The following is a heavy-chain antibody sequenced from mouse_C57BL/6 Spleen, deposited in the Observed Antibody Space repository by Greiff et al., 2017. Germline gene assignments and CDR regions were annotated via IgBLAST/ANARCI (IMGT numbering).Heavy chain of an antibody. CDR1: GFTFSSYA. D-gene: IGHD1-1*01. V-gene: IGHV5-4*01. CDR3: ARDKGLITTVVADYYAMGY. CDR2: ISDGGSYT. J-gene: IGHJ4*01. Sequence: EVKLVESGGGLVKPGGSLKFSCAASGFTFSSYAMSWVRQTPEKRLEWVATISDGGSYTYYPDNVKGRFTISRDNAKNNLYLQMSHLKSEDTAMYYCARDKGLITTVVADYYAMGYWGQGTSVTVSS.